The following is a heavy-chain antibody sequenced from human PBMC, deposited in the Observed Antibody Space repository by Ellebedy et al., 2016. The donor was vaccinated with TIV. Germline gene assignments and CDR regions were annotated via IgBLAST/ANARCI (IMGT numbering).Heavy chain of an antibody. CDR2: MYTYNGKT. J-gene: IGHJ4*02. D-gene: IGHD2-2*01. Sequence: AASVKVSCKASGYTFTSYGITWVRQAPGKGLEWMGWMYTYNGKTNYAQKFQGRVTMTTDTSTSTAYMELRSLRSDDTAVYYCGRVGKYCSSFSCYEDSWGQGTLVTVSS. CDR1: GYTFTSYG. CDR3: GRVGKYCSSFSCYEDS. V-gene: IGHV1-18*04.